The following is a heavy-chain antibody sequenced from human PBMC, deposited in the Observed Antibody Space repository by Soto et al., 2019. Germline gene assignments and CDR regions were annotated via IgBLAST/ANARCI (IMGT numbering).Heavy chain of an antibody. Sequence: EVQLVESGGGVVRPGGSLRLSCAASGFTFDDYGMSWVRQAPGKGLEWVSGINWNGGSTGYADSVKGRFTISRDNAKNFLYLQMNRMRAEDTALYHCARNGVHQNSDWLYYMDVWGKGTTVTVSS. J-gene: IGHJ6*03. CDR2: INWNGGST. D-gene: IGHD3-9*01. CDR3: ARNGVHQNSDWLYYMDV. CDR1: GFTFDDYG. V-gene: IGHV3-20*01.